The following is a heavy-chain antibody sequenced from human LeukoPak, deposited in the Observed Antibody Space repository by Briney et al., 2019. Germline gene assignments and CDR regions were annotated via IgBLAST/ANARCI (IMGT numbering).Heavy chain of an antibody. J-gene: IGHJ4*02. V-gene: IGHV3-74*01. D-gene: IGHD2-8*02. Sequence: GGSLRLSCAASGFTFSDYYMSWIRQAPGKGLVWVSRIVSDGSSTSDADSVKGRFTISRDNAKNTLYLQMNSLRAEDTAVYYCARGTGLIDYWGQGTLVTVSS. CDR1: GFTFSDYY. CDR2: IVSDGSST. CDR3: ARGTGLIDY.